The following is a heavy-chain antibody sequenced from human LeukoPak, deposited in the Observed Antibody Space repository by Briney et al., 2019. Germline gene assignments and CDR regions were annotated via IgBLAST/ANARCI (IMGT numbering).Heavy chain of an antibody. CDR1: GGSISSGGYY. CDR2: IYYSGST. CDR3: ARATYYYDSSSYFHIDY. Sequence: SETLSLTCTVSGGSISSGGYYWSWIRQHPGKGLEWIGYIYYSGSTYYNPSLKSRVTISVDTSKNQFSLKLSSVTAADTAVYYCARATYYYDSSSYFHIDYWGQGTLVTVSS. J-gene: IGHJ4*02. D-gene: IGHD3-22*01. V-gene: IGHV4-31*03.